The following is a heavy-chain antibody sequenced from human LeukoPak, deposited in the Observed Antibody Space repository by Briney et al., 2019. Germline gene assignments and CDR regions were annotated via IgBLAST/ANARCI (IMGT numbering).Heavy chain of an antibody. D-gene: IGHD3-22*01. V-gene: IGHV1-24*01. Sequence: ASVKVSCKVSGYTLTELSMHWVRQAPGKGLEWMGGFDPEDGETIYAQNFQGRVTIIRDTSASTAYMELSSLRSEDTAVYYCARVPLHDSSGHYYPHWGQGTLVTVSS. CDR3: ARVPLHDSSGHYYPH. CDR2: FDPEDGET. J-gene: IGHJ1*01. CDR1: GYTLTELS.